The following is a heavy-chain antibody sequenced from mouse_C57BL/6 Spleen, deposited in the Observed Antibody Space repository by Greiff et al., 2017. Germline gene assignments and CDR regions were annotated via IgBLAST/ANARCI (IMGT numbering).Heavy chain of an antibody. CDR2: INPGSGGT. J-gene: IGHJ1*03. Sequence: VQLHQSGAELVRPGTSVKVSCKASGYAFTNYLIEWVKQRPGQGLEWIGVINPGSGGTNYNEKFKGKATLPADKSSSTAYMQLSSLTSEDSAVYFWARGGYDSYWYFDVWGTGTTVTVSS. D-gene: IGHD2-4*01. V-gene: IGHV1-54*01. CDR1: GYAFTNYL. CDR3: ARGGYDSYWYFDV.